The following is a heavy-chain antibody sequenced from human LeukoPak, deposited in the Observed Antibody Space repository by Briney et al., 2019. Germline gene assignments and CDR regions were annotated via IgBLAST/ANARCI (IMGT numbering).Heavy chain of an antibody. D-gene: IGHD3-22*01. Sequence: GGSLRLSCAASGFTFSSYAMSWVRQAPGNGLEWVSAISGSGGSTYYADSVEGRFTISRDNSKNTLYLQMNSLRAEDTAVYYCAKGSITMIVEFDYWGQGTLVTVSS. J-gene: IGHJ4*02. V-gene: IGHV3-23*01. CDR3: AKGSITMIVEFDY. CDR1: GFTFSSYA. CDR2: ISGSGGST.